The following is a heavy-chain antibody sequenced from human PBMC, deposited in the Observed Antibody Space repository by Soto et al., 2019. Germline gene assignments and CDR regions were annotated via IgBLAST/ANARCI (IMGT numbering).Heavy chain of an antibody. CDR2: IKSKTDGGTT. V-gene: IGHV3-15*01. Sequence: SWVRQAPGKGLEWVGRIKSKTDGGTTDYAAPVKGRFTISRDDSKNTLYLQMNSLKTEDTAVYYCTTDPGYSYGSHFDYWGQGTLVTVSS. D-gene: IGHD5-18*01. CDR3: TTDPGYSYGSHFDY. J-gene: IGHJ4*02.